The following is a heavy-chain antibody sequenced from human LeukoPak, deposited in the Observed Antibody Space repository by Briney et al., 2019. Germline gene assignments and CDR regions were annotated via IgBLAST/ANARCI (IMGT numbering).Heavy chain of an antibody. CDR2: FNHSGST. J-gene: IGHJ6*03. Sequence: PSETLSLTCAVYGGSFSGYSWTWIRQPPGKGLEWIGEFNHSGSTNYNPSLKSRVTISVDTSKKQFSLKLSSVTAADTAVYYCARAAYGDHDYYYYYYMDVWGKGTTVTVSS. CDR1: GGSFSGYS. CDR3: ARAAYGDHDYYYYYYMDV. V-gene: IGHV4-34*01. D-gene: IGHD4-17*01.